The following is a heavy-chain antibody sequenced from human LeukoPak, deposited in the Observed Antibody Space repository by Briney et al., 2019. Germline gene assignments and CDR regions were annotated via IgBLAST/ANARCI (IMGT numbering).Heavy chain of an antibody. V-gene: IGHV3-53*01. CDR1: GFTVSSNY. Sequence: TGGSLTLSCAASGFTVSSNYMSWVRQAPGKGLEWVSVIYSSGSTYYADSVKGRFTISRDNSKNTLHLQMNTLRAEDTAVYYCASRIATAGSVDYWGQGTLVTVSS. CDR3: ASRIATAGSVDY. CDR2: IYSSGST. J-gene: IGHJ4*02. D-gene: IGHD6-13*01.